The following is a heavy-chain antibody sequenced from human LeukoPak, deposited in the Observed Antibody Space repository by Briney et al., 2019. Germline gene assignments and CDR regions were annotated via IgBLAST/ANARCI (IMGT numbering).Heavy chain of an antibody. CDR1: GFIFSSYG. J-gene: IGHJ4*02. V-gene: IGHV3-33*06. D-gene: IGHD3-10*01. Sequence: GRSLRPSCAASGFIFSSYGMHWVRQAPGKGLEWVAVIWYDGSNKYYADSVKGRFTISRDNSKNTLYLQMNSLRAEDTAVYYCAKDPRGTGTFDYWGQGTLVTVSS. CDR3: AKDPRGTGTFDY. CDR2: IWYDGSNK.